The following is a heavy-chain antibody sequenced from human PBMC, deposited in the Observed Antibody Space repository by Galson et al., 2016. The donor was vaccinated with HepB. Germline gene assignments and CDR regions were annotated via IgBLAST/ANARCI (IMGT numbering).Heavy chain of an antibody. J-gene: IGHJ6*03. CDR1: GFTFDDYA. CDR2: ISWNSGSI. CDR3: AKDITLDYSNYRGSYYYYYMDV. Sequence: SLRLSCAASGFTFDDYAMHWVRQAPGKGLEWVSGISWNSGSIGYADSVKGRFTLSRDHAENSLYLQMNSLRAEDTALYYCAKDITLDYSNYRGSYYYYYMDVWGKGTTVTVSS. V-gene: IGHV3-9*01. D-gene: IGHD4-11*01.